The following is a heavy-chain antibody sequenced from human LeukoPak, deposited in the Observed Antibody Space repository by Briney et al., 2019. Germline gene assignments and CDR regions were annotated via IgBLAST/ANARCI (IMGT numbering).Heavy chain of an antibody. Sequence: PGGSLRLSCAASGFNVISNYMSWFRQVPGKGLEWVSVLYSGGYTDYTDSVKGRFTISRDNSKNTLYLQMTRLRADDTAVYYCAKDGAVGGAIDYWGQGTLVTVSS. J-gene: IGHJ4*02. V-gene: IGHV3-53*01. CDR2: LYSGGYT. CDR1: GFNVISNY. CDR3: AKDGAVGGAIDY. D-gene: IGHD1-26*01.